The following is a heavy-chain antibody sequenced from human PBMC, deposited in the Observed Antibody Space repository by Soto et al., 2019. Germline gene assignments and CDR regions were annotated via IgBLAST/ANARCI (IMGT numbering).Heavy chain of an antibody. CDR3: VARGMTYDFLSGPHPFDP. CDR1: GFTFSAYS. V-gene: IGHV3-21*06. CDR2: ITSSSTYI. Sequence: PGGSLRLSCVASGFTFSAYSMSWVRQAPGQGLEWVSSITSSSTYIYYTRSVEGRFTISRDDAKNSLHLQMNSLRAEDTAVYYCVARGMTYDFLSGPHPFDPWGHGTLVTVSS. D-gene: IGHD3-3*01. J-gene: IGHJ5*02.